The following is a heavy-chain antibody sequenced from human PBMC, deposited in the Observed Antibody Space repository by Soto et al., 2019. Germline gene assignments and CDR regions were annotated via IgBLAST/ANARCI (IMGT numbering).Heavy chain of an antibody. D-gene: IGHD7-27*01. CDR1: GDSMATGGHY. CDR2: IYYSGAT. CDR3: ARDKDLEPTVWGY. J-gene: IGHJ4*02. V-gene: IGHV4-31*02. Sequence: QVHLQVSGPGLVRPSETLSLSCSVSGDSMATGGHYYNWVRLLPGKGLEWIGYIYYSGATHYSPSLSTRATISIDTSTNQFSLRLTSVPAADTALYFCARDKDLEPTVWGYWGQGIQVTVSS.